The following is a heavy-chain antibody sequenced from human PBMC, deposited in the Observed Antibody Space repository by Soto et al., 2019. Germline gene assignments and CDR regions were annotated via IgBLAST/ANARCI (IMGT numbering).Heavy chain of an antibody. CDR1: GFTFSNAW. CDR2: IKSKSDGGGAT. J-gene: IGHJ4*02. V-gene: IGHV3-15*07. CDR3: TTSGNPRLDDC. Sequence: EVQLMESGGGLVQPGGSLRLSCAASGFTFSNAWMNWVRQAPGKGLEWVGRIKSKSDGGGATDYAAPVKSRFTISRDDSKNMLYLQMNSLKSEDTAVYYCTTSGNPRLDDCWGQGTLVTVSS.